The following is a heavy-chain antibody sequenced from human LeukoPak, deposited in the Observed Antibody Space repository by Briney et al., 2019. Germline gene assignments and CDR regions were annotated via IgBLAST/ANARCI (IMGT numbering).Heavy chain of an antibody. CDR2: ISSSSSTI. V-gene: IGHV3-48*04. CDR1: GFTFSSYS. Sequence: PGGSLRLSCAASGFTFSSYSMNWVRQAPGKGLEWVSYISSSSSTIYYADSVKGRFTISRDNAKNSLYLQMNSLRAEDTAVYYCARDIYYDSSGYYGSVYWGPGTLVPVSS. D-gene: IGHD3-22*01. CDR3: ARDIYYDSSGYYGSVY. J-gene: IGHJ4*02.